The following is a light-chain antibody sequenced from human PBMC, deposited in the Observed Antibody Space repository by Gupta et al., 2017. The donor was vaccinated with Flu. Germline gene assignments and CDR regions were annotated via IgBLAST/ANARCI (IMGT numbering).Light chain of an antibody. CDR2: EVT. CDR3: GSYTGKTTPYV. V-gene: IGLV2-14*01. CDR1: STDVGGYNS. Sequence: ITISCTGTSTDVGGYNSVSWFQQHPGEVPKLWIYEVTHRPSGVSDRFSGSKSGNTASLTISGLQAEDEADYYCGSYTGKTTPYVFGTGTTVTVL. J-gene: IGLJ1*01.